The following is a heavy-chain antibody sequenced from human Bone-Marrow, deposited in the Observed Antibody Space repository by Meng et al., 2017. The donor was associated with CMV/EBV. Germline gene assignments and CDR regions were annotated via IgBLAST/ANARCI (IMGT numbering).Heavy chain of an antibody. D-gene: IGHD3-10*01. CDR3: ARAQLGITMIRGVTPYFDY. CDR2: MNPNSGGT. Sequence: ASVKVSCKASGYTFTSYDINWVRQATGQGLEWMGWMNPNSGGTNYAQKFQGRVTMTRDTSISTAYMEVRRLRSDDTAVYYCARAQLGITMIRGVTPYFDYWGQGTLVTVSS. V-gene: IGHV1-2*02. J-gene: IGHJ4*02. CDR1: GYTFTSYD.